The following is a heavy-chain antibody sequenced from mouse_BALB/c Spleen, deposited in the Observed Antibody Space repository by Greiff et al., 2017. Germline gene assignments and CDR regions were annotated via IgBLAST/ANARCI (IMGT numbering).Heavy chain of an antibody. J-gene: IGHJ4*01. Sequence: VQLVESGAELVRPGTSVKVSCKASGYAFTNYLIEWVKQRPGQGLEWIGVINPGSGGTNYNEKFKGKATLTADKSSSTAYMQLSSLTSDDSAVYFCARDGNYVMDYWGQGTSVTVSS. V-gene: IGHV1-54*01. D-gene: IGHD2-1*01. CDR3: ARDGNYVMDY. CDR2: INPGSGGT. CDR1: GYAFTNYL.